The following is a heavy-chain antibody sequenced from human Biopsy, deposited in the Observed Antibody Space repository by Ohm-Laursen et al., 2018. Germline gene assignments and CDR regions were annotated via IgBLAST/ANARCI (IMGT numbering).Heavy chain of an antibody. V-gene: IGHV3-33*01. CDR2: IWYDGTNK. D-gene: IGHD3-22*01. Sequence: SLRLSCTASGFTFSDSVMHWVRQAPGKGLEWVAGIWYDGTNKYHADSLMGRFTISRDNSRNTAYLQMNTLRGDDAAIYYCARGYGSSGYSFDLWGQGTLVTVSS. J-gene: IGHJ5*02. CDR1: GFTFSDSV. CDR3: ARGYGSSGYSFDL.